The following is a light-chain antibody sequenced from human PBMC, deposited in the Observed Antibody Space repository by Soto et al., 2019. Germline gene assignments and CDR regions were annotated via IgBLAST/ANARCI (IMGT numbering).Light chain of an antibody. CDR2: GAS. CDR3: QQSYSTLWM. J-gene: IGKJ1*01. CDR1: QSITIY. Sequence: DIQMTQSPSSLSASVGDRVTITCRASQSITIYLNWYQQRPGEVPKLLIFGASTLQSGVPSRFSGSGSGTEFTLTISSLQPEDFATYYCQQSYSTLWMFGQGTQVDIK. V-gene: IGKV1-39*01.